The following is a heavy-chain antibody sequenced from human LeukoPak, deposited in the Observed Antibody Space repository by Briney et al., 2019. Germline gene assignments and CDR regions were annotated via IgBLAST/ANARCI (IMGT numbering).Heavy chain of an antibody. CDR3: GSTNYNPSLKSRVTISVDTSKNQLSLKLSSVTAADTAVYYCARGGDILTGYSLYYFDY. CDR1: GGSISSYY. J-gene: IGHJ4*02. CDR2: SFSSGST. D-gene: IGHD3-10*01. V-gene: IGHV4-59*01. Sequence: PSETLSLTCTVSGGSISSYYWTWFRKPPGKGLEWIGISFSSGSTNTTPPLKGRAPISVERSKTQLPLKLSLVPAADTAGFYSGSTNYNPSLKSRVTISVDTSKNQLSLKLSSVTAADTAVYYCARGGDILTGYSLYYFDYWGQGTLVTVSS.